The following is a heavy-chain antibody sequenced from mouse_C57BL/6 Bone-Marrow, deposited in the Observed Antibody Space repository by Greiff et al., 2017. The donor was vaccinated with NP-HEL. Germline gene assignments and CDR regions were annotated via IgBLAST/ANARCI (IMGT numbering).Heavy chain of an antibody. Sequence: QVQLQQSGAELARPGASVKLSCTASGYTFTSYGISWVKQRTGQGLEWIGEIYPRSGNTYYTEKFTGKATLTADKSSSTAYRGLRRLTSEDAAVYVCARSEGPSYDGYYVGDWGQGTTLTVSS. D-gene: IGHD2-3*01. V-gene: IGHV1-81*01. CDR3: ARSEGPSYDGYYVGD. CDR2: IYPRSGNT. CDR1: GYTFTSYG. J-gene: IGHJ2*01.